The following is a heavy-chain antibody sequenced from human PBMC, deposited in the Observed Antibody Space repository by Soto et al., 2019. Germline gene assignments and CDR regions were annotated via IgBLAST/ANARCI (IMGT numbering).Heavy chain of an antibody. D-gene: IGHD4-17*01. CDR3: ARDLDYGGNPETFDR. J-gene: IGHJ3*02. Sequence: PVKVSCKASGGTLSGYTISWVRQAHGKGLEWMGRIIPILGIANYAQKFQGRVTITADKSTSTAYMELSSLRSEDTAVYYCARDLDYGGNPETFDRWGQGTMVTVSS. CDR1: GGTLSGYT. V-gene: IGHV1-69*04. CDR2: IIPILGIA.